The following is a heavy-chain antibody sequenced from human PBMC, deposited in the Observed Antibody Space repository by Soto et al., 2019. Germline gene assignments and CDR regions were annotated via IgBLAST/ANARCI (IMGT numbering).Heavy chain of an antibody. J-gene: IGHJ4*02. Sequence: QVQLVQSGAEVKKPGASVKVSCKASGDTFTDYYIHWVRQAPGQGLEWMGTVNPSGGHTTYAQHLRGRMTMARDTSTSTLYRELTSLTSEDTAIYYCARGGHVVVVTAALDYWGQGTLVTVSS. D-gene: IGHD2-21*02. V-gene: IGHV1-46*01. CDR3: ARGGHVVVVTAALDY. CDR2: VNPSGGHT. CDR1: GDTFTDYY.